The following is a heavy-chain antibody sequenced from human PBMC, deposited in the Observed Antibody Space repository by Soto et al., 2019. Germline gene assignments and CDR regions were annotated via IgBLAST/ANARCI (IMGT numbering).Heavy chain of an antibody. CDR2: IKQEGGEE. CDR1: GFIFSDYS. J-gene: IGHJ3*01. D-gene: IGHD3-22*01. V-gene: IGHV3-7*01. Sequence: EVQLVESGGGLVQPGGSLRLSCAASGFIFSDYSMSWVRQSPAKGLEGVANIKQEGGEEDYVDSVKGRLTISRDNAKNSLYLQMNSLRAEDTAVYYCARVKYESRGPTKYRAFDLWGQGTMVTVSS. CDR3: ARVKYESRGPTKYRAFDL.